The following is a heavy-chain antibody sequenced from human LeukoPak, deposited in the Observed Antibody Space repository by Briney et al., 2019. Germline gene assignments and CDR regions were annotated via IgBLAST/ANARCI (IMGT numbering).Heavy chain of an antibody. V-gene: IGHV1-46*01. CDR3: ASTTPYYYDSSGYYGLSYYMDV. CDR1: GYTFTSYY. J-gene: IGHJ6*03. D-gene: IGHD3-22*01. CDR2: INPSGGST. Sequence: GASVKVSCKASGYTFTSYYMHWVRQAPGQGLEWMGIINPSGGSTSYAQKFQGRVTMTRDMSTSTVYMELSSLRSEDTAVYYCASTTPYYYDSSGYYGLSYYMDVWGKGTTVTVSS.